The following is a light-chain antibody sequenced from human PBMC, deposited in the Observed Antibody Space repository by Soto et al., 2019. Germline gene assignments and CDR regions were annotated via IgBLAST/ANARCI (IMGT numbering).Light chain of an antibody. CDR1: SSNIGGNS. Sequence: SFLTLPPSVSAAPGQKVTISCSGSSSNIGGNSVSWYQQLPGTAPKLLIYDDNKRPSGIPDRFSGSKSGTSATLGITGFQTGDEADYYCGSWDSSLSAYVFGTGTKVTVL. CDR3: GSWDSSLSAYV. CDR2: DDN. J-gene: IGLJ1*01. V-gene: IGLV1-51*01.